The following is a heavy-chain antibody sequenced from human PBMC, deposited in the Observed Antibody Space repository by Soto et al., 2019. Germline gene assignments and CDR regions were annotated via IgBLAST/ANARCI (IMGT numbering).Heavy chain of an antibody. CDR2: IWYDGSSK. CDR1: GFMFSDYG. V-gene: IGHV3-33*01. D-gene: IGHD6-19*01. CDR3: AREGAVAGSQDF. Sequence: GGSLRLSCAASGFMFSDYGMHWVRQAPGKGLEWVAIIWYDGSSKYYSDSVKGRFTISRDNSNNTLYLQMNRLRVEDTAVYFCAREGAVAGSQDFWGQGTLVTVSS. J-gene: IGHJ4*02.